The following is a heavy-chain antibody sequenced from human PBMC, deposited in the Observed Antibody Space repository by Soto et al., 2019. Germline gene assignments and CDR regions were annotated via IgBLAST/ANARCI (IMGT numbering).Heavy chain of an antibody. D-gene: IGHD4-17*01. Sequence: ASVKVSCKASGYTFTSYDINWVRQATGQGLEWMGWMNPNSGNSGYAQNFQGRVTMTRSTSMSTAYMELSSLRSEDTAVYYCAVSLRAGAFDIWDQGQWSPSPQ. V-gene: IGHV1-8*01. J-gene: IGHJ3*02. CDR3: AVSLRAGAFDI. CDR1: GYTFTSYD. CDR2: MNPNSGNS.